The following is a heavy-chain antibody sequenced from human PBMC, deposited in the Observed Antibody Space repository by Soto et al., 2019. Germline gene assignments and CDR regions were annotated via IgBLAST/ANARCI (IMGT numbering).Heavy chain of an antibody. Sequence: QLQLQEWGPGLVKPSETLSLTCIVSGGSISSSSYYWGWIRQPPGKRLEWIGSIYYSGSTYYNPTLTSRVTLSVDTSNTQFALKLRSAAAADTAVFNRASHRARNWFEPWGQADLVTVSS. CDR3: ASHRARNWFEP. J-gene: IGHJ5*02. V-gene: IGHV4-39*01. CDR1: GGSISSSSYY. CDR2: IYYSGST. D-gene: IGHD6-6*01.